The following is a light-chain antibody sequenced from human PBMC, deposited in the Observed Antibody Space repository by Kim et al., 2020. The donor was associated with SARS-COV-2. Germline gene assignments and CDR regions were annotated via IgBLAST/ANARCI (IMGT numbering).Light chain of an antibody. CDR1: QNINSW. V-gene: IGKV1-5*03. CDR2: KAS. CDR3: QQYESDSPWT. Sequence: SVGDRVTITCRASQNINSWLAWYQQRPGKAPNLLIYKASNLESGVPSRFSGSGSGTEFTLTISSLQPDDLATYYCQQYESDSPWTFGQGTKVEIK. J-gene: IGKJ1*01.